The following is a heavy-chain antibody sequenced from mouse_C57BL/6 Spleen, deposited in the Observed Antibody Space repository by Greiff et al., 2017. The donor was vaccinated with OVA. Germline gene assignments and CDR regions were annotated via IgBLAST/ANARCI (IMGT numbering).Heavy chain of an antibody. CDR3: ARREVLLSSYYFDY. Sequence: EVKLQESGPVLVKPGASVKMSCKASGYTFTDYYMNWVKQSHGKSLEWIGVINPYNGGTSYNQKFKGKATLTVDKSSSTAYMELNSLTSEDSAVYYCARREVLLSSYYFDYWGQGTTLTVSS. V-gene: IGHV1-19*01. J-gene: IGHJ2*01. CDR1: GYTFTDYY. CDR2: INPYNGGT. D-gene: IGHD2-10*01.